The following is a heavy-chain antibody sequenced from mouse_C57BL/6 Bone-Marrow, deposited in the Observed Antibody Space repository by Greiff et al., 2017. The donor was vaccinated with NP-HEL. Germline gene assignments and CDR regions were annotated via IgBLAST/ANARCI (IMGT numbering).Heavy chain of an antibody. J-gene: IGHJ3*01. CDR2: IHPNSGST. Sequence: VQLQQPGAELVKPGASVKLSCKASGYTFTSYWMHWVKQRPGQGLEWIGMIHPNSGSTNYNEKFKSKATLTVDKSSSTAYMQLSSLTSEDSAVYYGAKCCYGGSRFAYWGQGTPVTVSA. V-gene: IGHV1-64*01. CDR3: AKCCYGGSRFAY. CDR1: GYTFTSYW. D-gene: IGHD1-1*01.